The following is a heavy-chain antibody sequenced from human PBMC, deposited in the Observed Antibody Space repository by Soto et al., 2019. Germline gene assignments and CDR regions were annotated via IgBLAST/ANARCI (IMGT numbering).Heavy chain of an antibody. J-gene: IGHJ4*02. CDR2: FFIGGNT. CDR3: ARRYGLNIDADD. V-gene: IGHV4-39*01. D-gene: IGHD3-16*01. Sequence: PSETLSLTCTVSGGSITVDSISRNTYYWGWMRQPPGKGLEWIASFFIGGNTYYNPSLKSRVTTSVDTSKNQFSLKLSSVTAADTAVYFCARRYGLNIDADDWGQG. CDR1: GGSITVDSISRNTYY.